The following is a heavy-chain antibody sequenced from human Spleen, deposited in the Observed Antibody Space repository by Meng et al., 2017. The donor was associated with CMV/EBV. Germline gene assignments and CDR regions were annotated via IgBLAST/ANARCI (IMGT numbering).Heavy chain of an antibody. CDR2: IYYSGST. J-gene: IGHJ6*02. Sequence: SETLSLTCTVSGGSISSSSYYWGWIRQPPGKGLEWIGSIYYSGSTYYNPSLKSRVTISVDTPKNQFSLKLSSVTAADTAVYYCAREMGAKYYYYYGMDVWGQGTTVTVSS. D-gene: IGHD1-26*01. CDR1: GGSISSSSYY. V-gene: IGHV4-39*07. CDR3: AREMGAKYYYYYGMDV.